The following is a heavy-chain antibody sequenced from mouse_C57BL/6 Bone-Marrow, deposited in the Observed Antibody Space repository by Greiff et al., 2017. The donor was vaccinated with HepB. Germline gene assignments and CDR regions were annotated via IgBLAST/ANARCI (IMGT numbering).Heavy chain of an antibody. Sequence: QVQLKQPGAELVKPGASVKMSCKASGYTFTSYWITWVKQRPGQGLEWIGDIYPGSGSTNYNEKFKSKATLTVDTSSSTAYMQLSSLTSEDSAVYYCARADYDRAWFAYWGQGTLVTVSA. CDR3: ARADYDRAWFAY. V-gene: IGHV1-55*01. J-gene: IGHJ3*01. CDR1: GYTFTSYW. CDR2: IYPGSGST. D-gene: IGHD2-4*01.